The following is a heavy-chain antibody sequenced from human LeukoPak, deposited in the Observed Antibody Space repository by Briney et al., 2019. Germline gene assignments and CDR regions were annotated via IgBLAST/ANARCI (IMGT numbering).Heavy chain of an antibody. CDR2: INHSGDT. CDR1: GDYFSSYY. Sequence: SETLSLTCAVYGDYFSSYYWSWVRQPPGRGLEWIGEINHSGDTNYTPSLESRVTISVDTSQNQIYLKLGSVTVADTAVYYCASGRGGSIRNGMDVWGQGTTVTVSS. D-gene: IGHD3-10*01. CDR3: ASGRGGSIRNGMDV. V-gene: IGHV4-34*01. J-gene: IGHJ6*02.